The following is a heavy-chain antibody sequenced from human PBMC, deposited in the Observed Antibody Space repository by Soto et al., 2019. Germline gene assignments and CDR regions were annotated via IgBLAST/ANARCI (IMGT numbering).Heavy chain of an antibody. V-gene: IGHV4-61*01. CDR2: IHYSGST. CDR1: GGSVSIGTYY. CDR3: TRGGDAYKNGH. Sequence: QVQLQESGPGLVKPSETLSLTCTVPGGSVSIGTYYWSWIRQPPGKGLEWIGFIHYSGSTNYNPSLKSRVTMSVDTSKNQFSLKLTSMNAADTAVYYCTRGGDAYKNGHWGQGTLVTVSS. J-gene: IGHJ4*02. D-gene: IGHD2-21*01.